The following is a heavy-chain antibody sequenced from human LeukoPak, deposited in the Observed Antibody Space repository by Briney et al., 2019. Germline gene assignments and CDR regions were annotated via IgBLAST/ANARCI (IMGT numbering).Heavy chain of an antibody. CDR1: GYTLTELS. D-gene: IGHD1-26*01. CDR2: FDPEDGET. CDR3: ATSRIAGATLDAFDI. Sequence: ASVKVSCKVSGYTLTELSMHWVRQAPGKGLEWMGGFDPEDGETIYAQKFQGRVTMTEDTSTDTAYMELSSLRSEDTAVYYCATSRIAGATLDAFDIWGQGTMVTVSS. V-gene: IGHV1-24*01. J-gene: IGHJ3*02.